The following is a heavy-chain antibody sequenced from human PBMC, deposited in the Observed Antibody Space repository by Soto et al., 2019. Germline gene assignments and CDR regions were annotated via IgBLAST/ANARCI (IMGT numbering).Heavy chain of an antibody. CDR2: ISGSGGST. CDR1: GFTFSSYA. CDR3: AKHYYLESSGYFYFDY. Sequence: EVLLLESGGGLVQPGGSLRLSCAASGFTFSSYAMSWVRRAPGKGLEWDSAISGSGGSTYYVDSVKGRFTISRDNTKNTLCRQGSSLRAEDTAVYYCAKHYYLESSGYFYFDYLGQGTLVTVSS. V-gene: IGHV3-23*01. D-gene: IGHD3-22*01. J-gene: IGHJ4*02.